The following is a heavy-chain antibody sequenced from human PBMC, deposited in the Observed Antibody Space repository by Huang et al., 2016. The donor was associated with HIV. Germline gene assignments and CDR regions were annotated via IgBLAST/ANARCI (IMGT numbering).Heavy chain of an antibody. Sequence: QVQLEQSGPAVRKPGSSVKVSCQASGGSFSDQIISWVRQAPGQRFEWMGGIIRRCRAPDYAQELKGRVTMTADEATATIYMELNSLTAEDTSVYYCAMSLRYQYDSRSYWGRYFDYWGQGTLVTVSS. CDR2: IIRRCRAP. V-gene: IGHV1-69*01. D-gene: IGHD3-16*01. CDR3: AMSLRYQYDSRSYWGRYFDY. CDR1: GGSFSDQI. J-gene: IGHJ4*02.